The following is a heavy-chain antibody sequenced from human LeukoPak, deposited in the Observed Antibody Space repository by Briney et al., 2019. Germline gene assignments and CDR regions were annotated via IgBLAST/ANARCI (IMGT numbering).Heavy chain of an antibody. CDR3: AKDVCSSTSCGNWYFDL. CDR1: GFTFSNYW. V-gene: IGHV3-33*06. Sequence: QPGGSLRLSCAASGFTFSNYWMHWVRQAPGKGLEWVAVIWYDGSNKYYADSVKGRFTISRDNSKNTLYLQMNSLRAEDTAVYYCAKDVCSSTSCGNWYFDLWGRGTLVTVSS. J-gene: IGHJ2*01. CDR2: IWYDGSNK. D-gene: IGHD2-2*01.